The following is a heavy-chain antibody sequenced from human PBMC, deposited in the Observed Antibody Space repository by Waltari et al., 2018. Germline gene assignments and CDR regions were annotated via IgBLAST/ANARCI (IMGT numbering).Heavy chain of an antibody. CDR2: IYYFQYSGRT. J-gene: IGHJ4*03. Sequence: QLQLQESGPGLVKPSETLSLSCTVSGDSISSTSYNWGWIRQPPGKGLEWIGSIYYFQYSGRTYYNPSLKSRVTISVDTSKNQFSLKLNSVTAADTAVYYCVRDLHYCSRNNCYFDY. D-gene: IGHD2-2*01. CDR1: GDSISSTSYN. V-gene: IGHV4-39*07. CDR3: VRDLHYCSRNNCYFDY.